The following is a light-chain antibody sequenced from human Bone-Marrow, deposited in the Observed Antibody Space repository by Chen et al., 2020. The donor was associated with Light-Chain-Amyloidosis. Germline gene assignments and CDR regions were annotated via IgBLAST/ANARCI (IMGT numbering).Light chain of an antibody. CDR2: EDK. CDR3: QAWDSSTVI. CDR1: NLGDRY. Sequence: SYDLTQPPSVSVSPGQPASITCPGDNLGDRYTYWFQLKSCHSPVLVIYEDKKRPSGIPERFSGSNSGNTATLTISGTQPMDEADYYCQAWDSSTVIFGGGTKLTVL. V-gene: IGLV3-1*01. J-gene: IGLJ2*01.